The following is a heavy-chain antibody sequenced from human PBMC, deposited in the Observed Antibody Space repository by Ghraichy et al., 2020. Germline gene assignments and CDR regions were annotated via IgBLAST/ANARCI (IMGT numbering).Heavy chain of an antibody. CDR1: GGSISSSSYY. CDR2: IYYSGST. Sequence: SETLSLTCTVSGGSISSSSYYWGWIRQPPGKGLEWIGGIYYSGSTYYNPSLKSRVTISVDTSKNQFSLKLSSVTAADTAVYYCSRGNWNDLGYWGQGTLVTVAS. V-gene: IGHV4-39*01. D-gene: IGHD1-1*01. CDR3: SRGNWNDLGY. J-gene: IGHJ4*02.